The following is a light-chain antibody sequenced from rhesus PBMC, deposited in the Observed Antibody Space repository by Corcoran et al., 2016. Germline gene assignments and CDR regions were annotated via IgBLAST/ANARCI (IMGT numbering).Light chain of an antibody. V-gene: IGKV2-78*01. J-gene: IGKJ3*01. CDR2: EVS. CDR1: QSLLHSNGYTY. CDR3: EQTLQTPFT. Sequence: EIVMTQTPLSLSVTPGEPASISCRSSQSLLHSNGYTYLHWYLQKPGQSPQLLIYEVSTWASGVPDRFSGSGSDTNFTLTISRVDAEHVGVYYCEQTLQTPFTFGPGTKLDIK.